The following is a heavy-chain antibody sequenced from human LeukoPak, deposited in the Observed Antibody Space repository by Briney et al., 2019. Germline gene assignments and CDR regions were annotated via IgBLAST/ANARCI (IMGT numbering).Heavy chain of an antibody. J-gene: IGHJ3*02. V-gene: IGHV4-59*01. CDR3: ARVARRYDSSGYYLAFDI. Sequence: SETLSPTCTVSGGSISSYYWSWIRQPPGKRLEWIGYTYYTGSTNYNPSLKSRVTISVDTSKNQFSLKLSSVTAADTAVYYCARVARRYDSSGYYLAFDIWGQGTMVTVSS. D-gene: IGHD3-22*01. CDR1: GGSISSYY. CDR2: TYYTGST.